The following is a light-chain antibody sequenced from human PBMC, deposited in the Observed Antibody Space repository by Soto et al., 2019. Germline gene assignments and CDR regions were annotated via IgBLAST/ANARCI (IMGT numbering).Light chain of an antibody. CDR2: GAS. V-gene: IGKV3-15*01. CDR1: QSVGST. Sequence: EIFMTQSPATLSVFPGERVILSCRASQSVGSTLAWYQQQHGQAPRLLIRGASTRATGVPARFSGSGSGTEFTLTISSLQSEDFAVYYCQQYGSSRTFGRGTTLEIK. CDR3: QQYGSSRT. J-gene: IGKJ1*01.